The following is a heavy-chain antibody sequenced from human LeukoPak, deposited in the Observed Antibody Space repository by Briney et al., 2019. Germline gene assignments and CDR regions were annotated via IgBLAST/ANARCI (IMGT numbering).Heavy chain of an antibody. CDR3: ARDTPLDY. CDR1: GFTFDDYA. Sequence: PGGSLRLSCAASGFTFDDYAMHWVRQAPGKGLEWVSGISWNSGSIGYADSVKGRFTISGDNAKNSLYLQMNSLRAEDMALYYCARDTPLDYWGQGTLVTVSS. J-gene: IGHJ4*02. CDR2: ISWNSGSI. V-gene: IGHV3-9*03.